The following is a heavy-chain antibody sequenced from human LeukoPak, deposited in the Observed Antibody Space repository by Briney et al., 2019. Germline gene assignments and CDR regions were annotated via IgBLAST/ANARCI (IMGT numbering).Heavy chain of an antibody. CDR2: ISYDGSNK. Sequence: GGSLRLSCAASGFTFSSYAMHWVRQAPGKGLEWVAVISYDGSNKYYADSVKGRFTISRDNSKNTLYLQMNSLRAEDTAVYYCARGPGYSSSWAYFDYWGQGTLVTVSS. CDR1: GFTFSSYA. D-gene: IGHD6-13*01. V-gene: IGHV3-30*14. CDR3: ARGPGYSSSWAYFDY. J-gene: IGHJ4*02.